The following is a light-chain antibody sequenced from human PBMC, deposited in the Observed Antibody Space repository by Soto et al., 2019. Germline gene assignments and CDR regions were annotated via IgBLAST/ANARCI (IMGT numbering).Light chain of an antibody. J-gene: IGLJ1*01. CDR2: EVS. CDR3: DLYAGSKRV. CDR1: SSDVGGYNY. Sequence: QSVLTQPPSASGSPGQSVTISCTGTSSDVGGYNYVSWYQQHPGKAPKLMIYEVSKRPSGVPDRFSGSKSGNTASLTVSGLQAVVEADYSCDLYAGSKRVVGPGTMVTV. V-gene: IGLV2-8*01.